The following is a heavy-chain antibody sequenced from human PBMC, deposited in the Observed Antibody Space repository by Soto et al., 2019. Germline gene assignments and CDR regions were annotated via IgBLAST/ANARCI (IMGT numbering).Heavy chain of an antibody. D-gene: IGHD6-13*01. Sequence: QVQLVKSGAEVKKPGASVKVSCKASGYNFTSYGISWVRQAPGQGLEWMGWISAYNGNTNYAQKLQGRVTMTTDTSTSTAYMELRSLRSDDTAVYYCASFSIAATDPYGMDVWGQGTTVTVSS. CDR2: ISAYNGNT. J-gene: IGHJ6*02. V-gene: IGHV1-18*01. CDR1: GYNFTSYG. CDR3: ASFSIAATDPYGMDV.